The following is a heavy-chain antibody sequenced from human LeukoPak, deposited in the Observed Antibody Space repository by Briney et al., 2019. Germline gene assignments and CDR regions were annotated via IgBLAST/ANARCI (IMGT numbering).Heavy chain of an antibody. CDR1: GGTFSSYA. J-gene: IGHJ6*02. CDR2: IIPIFGTA. Sequence: LVKVSCKASGGTFSSYAISWVRQAPGQGLEWMGGIIPIFGTANYAQKFQGRVTITTDESTSTAYMELSSLRSEDTAVYYCARGSVGWGYYYYGMDVWGQGTTVTVSS. D-gene: IGHD3-16*01. V-gene: IGHV1-69*05. CDR3: ARGSVGWGYYYYGMDV.